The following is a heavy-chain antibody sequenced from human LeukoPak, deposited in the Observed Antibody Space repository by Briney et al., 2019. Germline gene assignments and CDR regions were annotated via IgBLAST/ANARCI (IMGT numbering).Heavy chain of an antibody. CDR2: ISISGSTI. V-gene: IGHV3-48*03. J-gene: IGHJ3*02. Sequence: GSLRLSCAASGFTFRSYERNWVRQAPGKGLEWVSYISISGSTIYNADSVKGRFIISRDNAKNSLYLQMNSLRAEDTAVYYCVRGGGSCGRFSAFDIWGQATMVTVSS. CDR1: GFTFRSYE. CDR3: VRGGGSCGRFSAFDI. D-gene: IGHD2-15*01.